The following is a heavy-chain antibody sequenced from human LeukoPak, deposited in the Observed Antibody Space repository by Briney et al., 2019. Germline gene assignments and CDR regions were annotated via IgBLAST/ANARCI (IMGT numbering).Heavy chain of an antibody. CDR3: ARDAWFGAGRTFDS. CDR1: GGSISSGSYY. D-gene: IGHD3-10*01. Sequence: SETLSLTCTVPGGSISSGSYYWSWIRQPAGKGLEWIGRFYTSGSTNYNPSLKSRVTISVDTSKNQFSLKLSSVTAADTAVYYCARDAWFGAGRTFDSWGQGTLVTVSS. V-gene: IGHV4-61*02. CDR2: FYTSGST. J-gene: IGHJ4*02.